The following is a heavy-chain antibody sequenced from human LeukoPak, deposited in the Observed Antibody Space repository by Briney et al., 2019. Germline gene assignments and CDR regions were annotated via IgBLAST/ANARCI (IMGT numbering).Heavy chain of an antibody. CDR2: IYSGGST. CDR3: ARAEDIGYCSGGSCYPQYYFDY. J-gene: IGHJ4*02. Sequence: GGSLRLSCAASGFTVSSNYMSWVRQAPGKGLEWVSVIYSGGSTDYADSVKGRFTISRDNSKNTLYLQMNSLRAEDTAVYYCARAEDIGYCSGGSCYPQYYFDYWGQGTLVTVSS. CDR1: GFTVSSNY. V-gene: IGHV3-66*02. D-gene: IGHD2-15*01.